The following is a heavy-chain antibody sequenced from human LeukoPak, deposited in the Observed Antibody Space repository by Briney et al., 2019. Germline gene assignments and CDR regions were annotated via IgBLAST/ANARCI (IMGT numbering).Heavy chain of an antibody. CDR3: ASTRLLRFLADDAFDI. V-gene: IGHV3-11*01. J-gene: IGHJ3*02. CDR1: VFTFSYYY. CDR2: ISSSGSTI. D-gene: IGHD3-3*01. Sequence: PGGSLRLSCAASVFTFSYYYMSSIRQAPGKGLEWVSYISSSGSTIYYSDSVKGRFTISRYNAKNSLYLQMNSLRGEDTAVYYCASTRLLRFLADDAFDIWGQGTMVTVSS.